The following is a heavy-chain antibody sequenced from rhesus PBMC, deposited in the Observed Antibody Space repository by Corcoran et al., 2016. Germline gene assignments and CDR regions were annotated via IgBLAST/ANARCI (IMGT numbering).Heavy chain of an antibody. J-gene: IGHJ4*01. Sequence: QVQLQESGPGLVKPSETLSLTCAVSGGSISSNYWSWIRQPPVKGLEWIGLIDGKGVNTDHNPSLKSRVTISTDTSKNQFSLKLSSVTAADTAVYYCATDITGTTGPSDYWGQGVLVTVSS. D-gene: IGHD1-26*01. V-gene: IGHV4-160*01. CDR3: ATDITGTTGPSDY. CDR2: IDGKGVNT. CDR1: GGSISSNY.